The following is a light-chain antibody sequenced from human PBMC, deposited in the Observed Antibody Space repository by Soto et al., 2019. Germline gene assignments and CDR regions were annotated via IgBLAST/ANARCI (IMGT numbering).Light chain of an antibody. CDR1: QSVSRN. Sequence: EIVLTQSPDTLSVPPGERATLSCRASQSVSRNLAWYQHKPGQAPRVLISGASNRATGIPARFSGGGSGTEFTLTISSLQSEDFAIYYCLQYHDWPRTFGQGTTVDIK. V-gene: IGKV3-15*01. CDR2: GAS. J-gene: IGKJ1*01. CDR3: LQYHDWPRT.